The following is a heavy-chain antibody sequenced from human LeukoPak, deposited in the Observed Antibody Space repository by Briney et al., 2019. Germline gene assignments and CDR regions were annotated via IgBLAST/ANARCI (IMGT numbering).Heavy chain of an antibody. CDR2: IYYSGST. CDR3: ARDQFDWLLQGAFDI. J-gene: IGHJ3*02. CDR1: GGSISSYY. D-gene: IGHD3-9*01. Sequence: KPSETLSLTCTVSGGSISSYYWSWLRQPPGKGLEWIGYIYYSGSTNYNPSLKSRVTISVDTSKNQFSLKLSSVTAADTAVYYCARDQFDWLLQGAFDIWGQGTMVTVSS. V-gene: IGHV4-59*01.